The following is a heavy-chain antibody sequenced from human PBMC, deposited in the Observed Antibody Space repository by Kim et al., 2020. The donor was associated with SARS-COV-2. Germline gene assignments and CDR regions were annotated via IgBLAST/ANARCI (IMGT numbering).Heavy chain of an antibody. V-gene: IGHV4-34*01. J-gene: IGHJ4*02. Sequence: SETLSLTCAVYGGSFSGYYWSWIRQPPGKGLEWIGEINHSGSTNYNPSLKSRVTISVDTSKNQFSLKLSSVTAADTAVYYCAVGATRTLAYWGQGTLVTVSS. CDR3: AVGATRTLAY. D-gene: IGHD1-26*01. CDR2: INHSGST. CDR1: GGSFSGYY.